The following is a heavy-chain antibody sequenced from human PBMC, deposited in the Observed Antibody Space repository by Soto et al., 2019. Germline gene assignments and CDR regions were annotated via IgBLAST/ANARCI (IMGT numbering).Heavy chain of an antibody. CDR3: SSIAARMGFSRDY. J-gene: IGHJ4*02. CDR2: IYYSGST. CDR1: GGSISSSSYY. Sequence: PSETLSLTCTVSGGSISSSSYYWGWIRQPPGKGLEWIGSIYYSGSTYYNPSLKSRVTISVDTSKNQFSLKLSSVTAADTAVYYCSSIAARMGFSRDYWGQGTPVTSPQ. D-gene: IGHD6-6*01. V-gene: IGHV4-39*01.